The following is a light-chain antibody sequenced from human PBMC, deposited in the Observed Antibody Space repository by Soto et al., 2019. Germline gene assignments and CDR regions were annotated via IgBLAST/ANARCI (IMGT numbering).Light chain of an antibody. J-gene: IGKJ5*01. CDR3: QKFNTAPLT. V-gene: IGKV1-27*01. CDR1: QDISVY. Sequence: DIQMTQSPSSLSASVGDRVTITCRASQDISVYLAWYQQKPGKVPKLLIYSASTLQSEVPSRFSGSGSGTDFTLTITSLQPEDVSTYYCQKFNTAPLTFGQVKRLKIK. CDR2: SAS.